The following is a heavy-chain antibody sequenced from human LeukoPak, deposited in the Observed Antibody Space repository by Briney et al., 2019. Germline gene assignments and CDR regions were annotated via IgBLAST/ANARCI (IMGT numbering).Heavy chain of an antibody. V-gene: IGHV4-59*08. J-gene: IGHJ4*02. D-gene: IGHD6-13*01. CDR3: ARHAYSSSWYLDY. CDR1: GGSISSYY. CDR2: IYYSGST. Sequence: TSETLSLTCTVSGGSISSYYWSWIRQPPGKGLEWIGYIYYSGSTNYNPSLKSRVTISVDTSKNQFSLKLSSVTAADTAVYYCARHAYSSSWYLDYWGQGTLVTVSS.